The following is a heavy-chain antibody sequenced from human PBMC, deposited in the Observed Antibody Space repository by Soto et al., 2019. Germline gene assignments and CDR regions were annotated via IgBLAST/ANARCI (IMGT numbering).Heavy chain of an antibody. CDR1: GFTVRSND. Sequence: EGQLVESGGGLVQPGGSLRLSCAASGFTVRSNDMSWVRQAPGKGLEWVSLLYSGGVTFYADSVKGRFTISRDSSINTLYLQMNSLRAEYTAVYYCARDLDSGALVDAFDIWGQGTMVTVSS. D-gene: IGHD4-17*01. CDR2: LYSGGVT. V-gene: IGHV3-66*01. J-gene: IGHJ3*02. CDR3: ARDLDSGALVDAFDI.